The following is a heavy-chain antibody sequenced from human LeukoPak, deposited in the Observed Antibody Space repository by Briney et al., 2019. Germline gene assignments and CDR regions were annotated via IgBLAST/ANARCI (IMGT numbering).Heavy chain of an antibody. V-gene: IGHV4-39*01. J-gene: IGHJ6*02. D-gene: IGHD3-22*01. Sequence: SETLSLTCTASGGSIGSSSYYWGWIRQPPGKGLEWIGSIYYSGSTYYNPSLKSRVTISVDTSKNQFSLKLSSVTAADTAVYYCARYYDSSGYYYYYGMDVWGQGTTVTVSS. CDR1: GGSIGSSSYY. CDR2: IYYSGST. CDR3: ARYYDSSGYYYYYGMDV.